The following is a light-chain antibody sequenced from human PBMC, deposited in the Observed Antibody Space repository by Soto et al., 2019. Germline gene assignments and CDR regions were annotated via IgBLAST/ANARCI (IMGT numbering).Light chain of an antibody. CDR1: QSVSSSY. CDR2: GAS. V-gene: IGKV3-20*01. CDR3: QQYGSSPPSYT. J-gene: IGKJ2*01. Sequence: EIVLTQSPGTLSLSPGERATLSCRASQSVSSSYLAWYQQKPGQAPRLLIYGASIRATGIPDRFSGSGSGTAFTLTISRLEPQDFAVYYCQQYGSSPPSYTFGQGTKLDIK.